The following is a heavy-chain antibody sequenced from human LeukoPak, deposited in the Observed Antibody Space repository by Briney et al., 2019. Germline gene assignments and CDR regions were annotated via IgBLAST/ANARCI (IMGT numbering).Heavy chain of an antibody. V-gene: IGHV3-30-3*01. CDR3: ARDKEDYGDYVAY. CDR1: GFTFSSYA. CDR2: ISYDGSNK. D-gene: IGHD4-17*01. Sequence: GGSLRPSCAASGFTFSSYAMHWVRQAPGKGLEWVAVISYDGSNKYYADSVKGRFTISRDNSKNTLYLQMNSLRAEDTAVYYCARDKEDYGDYVAYWGQGTLVTVSS. J-gene: IGHJ4*02.